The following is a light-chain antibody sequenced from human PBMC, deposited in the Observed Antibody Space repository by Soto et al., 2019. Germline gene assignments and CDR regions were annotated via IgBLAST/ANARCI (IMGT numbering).Light chain of an antibody. Sequence: QSALTQPASVSGSPGQAITISCTGTSSDVGGYSFVSWYQQHPGKVPRLIIYEVSNRPSGVSKRFSGSKSGNTASLTISGLQAEDEAEYYCSSYTSTNSWMFGGGTKLTVL. CDR3: SSYTSTNSWM. V-gene: IGLV2-14*01. CDR1: SSDVGGYSF. J-gene: IGLJ3*02. CDR2: EVS.